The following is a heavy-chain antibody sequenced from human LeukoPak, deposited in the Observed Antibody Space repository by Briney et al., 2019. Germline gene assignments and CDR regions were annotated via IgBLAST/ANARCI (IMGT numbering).Heavy chain of an antibody. V-gene: IGHV1-69*06. CDR3: ATSSYGDYLAYYYYYYMDV. CDR2: IIPIFGTA. D-gene: IGHD4-17*01. CDR1: GGTFSSYA. J-gene: IGHJ6*03. Sequence: ASVKVSCKASGGTFSSYAISWVRQAPGQGLEWMGGIIPIFGTANYAQKFQGRVTITADKSTSTAYMELSSLRSEDTAVYYCATSSYGDYLAYYYYYYMDVWGKGTTVTVSS.